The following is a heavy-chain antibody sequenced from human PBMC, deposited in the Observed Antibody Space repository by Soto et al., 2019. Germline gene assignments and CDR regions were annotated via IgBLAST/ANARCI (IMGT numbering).Heavy chain of an antibody. CDR3: ARERGGYGLFDS. D-gene: IGHD5-18*01. CDR1: GGSISNAAYS. J-gene: IGHJ4*02. CDR2: IYPSGMP. V-gene: IGHV4-30-2*01. Sequence: QPQLQESGSGLVKPSHTLSLTCTVSGGSISNAAYSWSWIRQPPGKGLEWIGYIYPSGMPFYNPSLRSRVTISIDRSNDQFSLNLKSVTAADTAVYYCARERGGYGLFDSWGQGTLVTVSS.